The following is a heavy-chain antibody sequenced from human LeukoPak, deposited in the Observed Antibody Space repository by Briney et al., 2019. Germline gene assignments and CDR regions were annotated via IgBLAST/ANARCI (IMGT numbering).Heavy chain of an antibody. V-gene: IGHV3-21*01. J-gene: IGHJ5*02. CDR2: ISSSSSYI. CDR3: ARNGALLWFGELLSPIHNWFDP. CDR1: GFTFSSYS. Sequence: GGSLRLSCAASGFTFSSYSMNWVRQAPGKGLEWVSSISSSSSYIYYADSVKGRFTISRDNAKNSLYLQMNSLRAEGTAVYYCARNGALLWFGELLSPIHNWFDPWGQGTLVTVSS. D-gene: IGHD3-10*01.